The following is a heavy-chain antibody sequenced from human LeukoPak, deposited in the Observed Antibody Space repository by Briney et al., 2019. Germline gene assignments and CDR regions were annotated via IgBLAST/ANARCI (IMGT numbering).Heavy chain of an antibody. CDR2: ISAYNGNT. D-gene: IGHD6-6*01. CDR1: GYTFTSYG. Sequence: ASVKVSCKASGYTFTSYGISWVRQAPGQGLEWMGWISAYNGNTNYAQKLQGRVTMTTDTSTSTAYMELRSLRSDDTAVYYCAGDLTEYSSSSDNWFDPWGQGTLVTVSS. J-gene: IGHJ5*02. CDR3: AGDLTEYSSSSDNWFDP. V-gene: IGHV1-18*01.